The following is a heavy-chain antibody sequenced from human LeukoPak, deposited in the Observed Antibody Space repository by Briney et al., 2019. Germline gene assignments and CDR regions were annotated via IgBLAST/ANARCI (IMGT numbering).Heavy chain of an antibody. CDR1: GYSISSPHY. D-gene: IGHD3-22*01. V-gene: IGHV4-38-2*02. J-gene: IGHJ3*02. Sequence: PSETLSLTCSVSGYSISSPHYWDWIRQPPGKGLEYIGNIYHNGNIYYNPSLKSRLTISVDTSKSQFSLKLSSVTAADTAVYYCARLAVHYDSSGLSDGFDIWGQGTMVTVSS. CDR2: IYHNGNI. CDR3: ARLAVHYDSSGLSDGFDI.